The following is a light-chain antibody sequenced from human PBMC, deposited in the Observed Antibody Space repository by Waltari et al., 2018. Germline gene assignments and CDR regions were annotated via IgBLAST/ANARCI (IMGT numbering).Light chain of an antibody. CDR3: QKYGSLPAT. V-gene: IGKV3-20*01. J-gene: IGKJ1*01. Sequence: EVVLTRSPSTLSFSPGERATLSCRASQSVSRTLAWYQQKPGQAPRLLIYDASSRATGIPDRFSGSGSGTDFSLTISRLEPEDFAVYYCQKYGSLPATFGQGTKVEIK. CDR2: DAS. CDR1: QSVSRT.